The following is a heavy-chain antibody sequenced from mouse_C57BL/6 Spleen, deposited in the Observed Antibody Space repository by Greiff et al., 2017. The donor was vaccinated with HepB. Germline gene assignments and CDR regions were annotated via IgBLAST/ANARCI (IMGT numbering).Heavy chain of an antibody. V-gene: IGHV1-55*01. CDR1: GYTFTSYW. J-gene: IGHJ4*01. CDR2: IYPGSGST. Sequence: QVQLKQPGAELVKPGASVKMSCKASGYTFTSYWITWVKQRPGQGLEWIGDIYPGSGSTNYNEKFKSKATLTVDTSSSTAYMQLSSLTSEDSAVYYCASHYDYEDYAMDYWGQGTSFTVSS. D-gene: IGHD2-4*01. CDR3: ASHYDYEDYAMDY.